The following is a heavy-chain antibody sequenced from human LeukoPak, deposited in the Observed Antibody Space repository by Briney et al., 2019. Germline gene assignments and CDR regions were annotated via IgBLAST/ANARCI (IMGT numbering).Heavy chain of an antibody. D-gene: IGHD3-10*01. V-gene: IGHV3-30*02. J-gene: IGHJ4*02. CDR2: IRYDGSNK. CDR1: GFTFSSYG. CDR3: ATHHYGSGSYFLKN. Sequence: GGSLRLSCAASGFTFSSYGMHWVRQAPGKGLEWVAFIRYDGSNKYYADSVKGRFTISRDNSKKTLYLQMNSLRAEDTAVYYCATHHYGSGSYFLKNWGQGTLVTVSS.